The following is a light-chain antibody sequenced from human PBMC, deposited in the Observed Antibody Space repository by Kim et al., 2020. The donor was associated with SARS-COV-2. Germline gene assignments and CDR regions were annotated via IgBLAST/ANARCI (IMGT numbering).Light chain of an antibody. V-gene: IGLV3-1*01. CDR2: QDS. CDR3: QAWDSSTVV. J-gene: IGLJ2*01. CDR1: KLGDKY. Sequence: VAPGQTASITCSGDKLGDKYACWYQQKPGQSLVLVIYQDSKRPSGIPERFSGSNSGNTATLTISGTQAMDEADYYCQAWDSSTVVFGGGTQLTVL.